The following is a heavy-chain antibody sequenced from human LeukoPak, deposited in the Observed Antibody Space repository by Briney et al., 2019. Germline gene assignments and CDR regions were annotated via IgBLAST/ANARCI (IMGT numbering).Heavy chain of an antibody. CDR1: GGSISSGGYY. Sequence: PSQTLSLTCTVSGGSISSGGYYWSWIRQPPGKGLEWIGYIYYSGSTNYNPSLKSRVTISVDTSKNQFSLKLSSVTAADTAVYYCARGVAAAAEWFDPWGQGTLVTVSS. J-gene: IGHJ5*02. CDR2: IYYSGST. D-gene: IGHD6-13*01. CDR3: ARGVAAAAEWFDP. V-gene: IGHV4-61*08.